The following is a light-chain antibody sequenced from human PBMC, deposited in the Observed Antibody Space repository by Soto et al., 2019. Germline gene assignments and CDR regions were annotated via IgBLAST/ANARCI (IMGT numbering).Light chain of an antibody. Sequence: ESVLTQSQGTLSLSPGERVTLSCRASQTFGRTYLAWYQQKPGQSPRLLIYDASSRATGIPDRFSGSGSGTDFTLTISILEPEDFAVYYCQQFGTSPLYSFGHATKVDIK. J-gene: IGKJ2*01. CDR1: QTFGRTY. V-gene: IGKV3-20*01. CDR2: DAS. CDR3: QQFGTSPLYS.